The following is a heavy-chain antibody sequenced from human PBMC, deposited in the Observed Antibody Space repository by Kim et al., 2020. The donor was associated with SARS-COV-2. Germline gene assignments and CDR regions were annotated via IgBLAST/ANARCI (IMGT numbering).Heavy chain of an antibody. D-gene: IGHD2-15*01. V-gene: IGHV3-21*01. CDR1: GFTFSSYS. Sequence: GGSLRLSCAASGFTFSSYSMNWVRQAPGKGLEWVSSISSSSSYIYYADSVKGRFTISRDNAKNSLYLQMNSLRAEDTAVYYCARDPRCSGGSCYSYYGMDVWGQGTTVTVSS. J-gene: IGHJ6*02. CDR3: ARDPRCSGGSCYSYYGMDV. CDR2: ISSSSSYI.